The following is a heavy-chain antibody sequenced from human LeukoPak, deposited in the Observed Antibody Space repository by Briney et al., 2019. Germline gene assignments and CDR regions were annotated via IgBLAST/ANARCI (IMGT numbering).Heavy chain of an antibody. J-gene: IGHJ4*02. Sequence: GSLRLSCAASGFPFPNYWMSWVRQAPEKGLERVANINQDGRVKQYVDSMKGRFTISRDNAKNSLYLQMNSLRAEDTAVYYCARDRDDGGFEYWGQGTLVTVSS. V-gene: IGHV3-7*01. CDR1: GFPFPNYW. CDR3: ARDRDDGGFEY. D-gene: IGHD4-23*01. CDR2: INQDGRVK.